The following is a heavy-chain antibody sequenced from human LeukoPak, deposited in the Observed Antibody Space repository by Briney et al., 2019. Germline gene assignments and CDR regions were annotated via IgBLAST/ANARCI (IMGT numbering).Heavy chain of an antibody. Sequence: PSETLSLTCTVSDGSTGSYYWSWIRQPPGKGLEWIGYIYYSGSTNYNPSLKSRVTISVDTSKNQFSLKLSSVTAADTAVYYCARGPDGYILDYWGQGTLVTVSS. CDR1: DGSTGSYY. CDR2: IYYSGST. D-gene: IGHD5-24*01. J-gene: IGHJ4*02. V-gene: IGHV4-59*01. CDR3: ARGPDGYILDY.